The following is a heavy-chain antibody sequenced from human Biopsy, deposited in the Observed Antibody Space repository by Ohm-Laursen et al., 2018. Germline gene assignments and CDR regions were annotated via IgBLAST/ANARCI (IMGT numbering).Heavy chain of an antibody. CDR3: AKDLRNNNWGVEN. D-gene: IGHD7-27*01. J-gene: IGHJ4*02. Sequence: SLRLSCAASGFSVSRYDMNWVRQAPGKGLEWVSAISGSGRTYYADSVKGRFTISRDNSKNTLYLQMNNLRAEDTAVFYCAKDLRNNNWGVENWGQGTLVTVSS. CDR2: ISGSGRT. CDR1: GFSVSRYD. V-gene: IGHV3-23*01.